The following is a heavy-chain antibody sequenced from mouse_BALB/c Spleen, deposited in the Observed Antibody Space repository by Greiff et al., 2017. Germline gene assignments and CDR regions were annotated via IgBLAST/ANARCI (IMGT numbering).Heavy chain of an antibody. Sequence: ESGPGLVKPSQSLSLTCSVTGYSITSGYYWNWIRQYPGNKLEWMGYISYDGSNNYNPSLKNRISITRDTSKNQFFLKLNSVTTEDTATYYCARETTVVAEGYFDYWGQGTTLTVSS. V-gene: IGHV3-6*02. CDR2: ISYDGSN. J-gene: IGHJ2*01. CDR1: GYSITSGYY. CDR3: ARETTVVAEGYFDY. D-gene: IGHD1-1*01.